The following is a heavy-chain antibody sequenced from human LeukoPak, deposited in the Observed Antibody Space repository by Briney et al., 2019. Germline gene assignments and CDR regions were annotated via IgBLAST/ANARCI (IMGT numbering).Heavy chain of an antibody. CDR3: AREVIIRGVTHFDY. CDR2: IYDSGT. CDR1: GVTISTYF. J-gene: IGHJ4*02. V-gene: IGHV4-4*07. D-gene: IGHD3-10*01. Sequence: PSETLSLTCTVSGVTISTYFWSWLRQPAGKGLEWIGRIYDSGTNYNPSLKSRVTMSADTAKNQFSLKLSSVTAADTAVYFCAREVIIRGVTHFDYWGQGALVTVSS.